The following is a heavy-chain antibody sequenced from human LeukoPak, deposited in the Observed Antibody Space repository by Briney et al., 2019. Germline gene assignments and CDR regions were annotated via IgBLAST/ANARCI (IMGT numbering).Heavy chain of an antibody. CDR3: ARGPNSDWSGLDF. CDR1: GFSFSGHW. Sequence: GGSLRLSCTASGFSFSGHWMHWARQLPGKGLVWVSRISPTGSTTSYADSVKGRFTVSRDNAKNTLYLQVNNLRAEDTAVYYCARGPNSDWSGLDFWGQGTLLTVSS. J-gene: IGHJ4*02. V-gene: IGHV3-74*01. D-gene: IGHD3-9*01. CDR2: ISPTGSTT.